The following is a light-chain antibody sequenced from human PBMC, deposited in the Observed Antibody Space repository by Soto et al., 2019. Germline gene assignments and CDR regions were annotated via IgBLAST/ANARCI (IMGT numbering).Light chain of an antibody. V-gene: IGKV3-20*01. CDR1: QSVSSSY. CDR3: QQYGDSSWT. J-gene: IGKJ1*01. Sequence: EIVLTQSPGTLSSSPGERATLSCRASQSVSSSYLAWYQHKPGQAPRLLIYASSSRATGIPDRFGGSGSGTDFTLTISRLEPEDFAVCYCQQYGDSSWTFGQGTKVDIK. CDR2: ASS.